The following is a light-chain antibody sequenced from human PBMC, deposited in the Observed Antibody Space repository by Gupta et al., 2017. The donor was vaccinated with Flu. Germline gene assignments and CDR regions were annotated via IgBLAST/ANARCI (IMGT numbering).Light chain of an antibody. V-gene: IGKV3D-20*01. Sequence: MLLTQSPATLSLSPGEVASLPCRTSQRIRSRFLAWYQQRRGQAPTLLTYDVSTRAPGVPDRFSGSASGTDFTLTITGVEPEDSALYFCQQYETSPRTFGQGTKL. CDR1: QRIRSRF. CDR3: QQYETSPRT. J-gene: IGKJ2*01. CDR2: DVS.